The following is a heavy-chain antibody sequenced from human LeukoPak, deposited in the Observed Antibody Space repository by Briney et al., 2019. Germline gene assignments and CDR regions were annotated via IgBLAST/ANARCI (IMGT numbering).Heavy chain of an antibody. CDR2: ISPYNDET. Sequence: ASVKVSCKASGYTFRSHGIYWVRQAPGQGLEWMGWISPYNDETKYARRIQDRVIMTTETSTTTAYRELRGLTSDDTAVYFCAREADTNSWYRPAFRLLDVWGQGTLVTVPS. D-gene: IGHD6-13*01. CDR1: GYTFRSHG. J-gene: IGHJ4*02. CDR3: AREADTNSWYRPAFRLLDV. V-gene: IGHV1-18*01.